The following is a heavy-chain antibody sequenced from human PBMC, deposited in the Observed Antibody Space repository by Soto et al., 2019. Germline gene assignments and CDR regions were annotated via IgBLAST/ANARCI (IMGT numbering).Heavy chain of an antibody. CDR1: GDSVSSNSAA. J-gene: IGHJ6*02. CDR3: ARGREGYCSGGSCPHYYYGMDV. V-gene: IGHV6-1*01. CDR2: TYYRSKWYN. Sequence: SQTLSLTCAISGDSVSSNSAAWNWIRQSPSRGLEWLGRTYYRSKWYNDYAVSVKSRITINPDTSKNQFSLQLNSVTPEDTAVYYCARGREGYCSGGSCPHYYYGMDVWGQGTTVTVSS. D-gene: IGHD2-15*01.